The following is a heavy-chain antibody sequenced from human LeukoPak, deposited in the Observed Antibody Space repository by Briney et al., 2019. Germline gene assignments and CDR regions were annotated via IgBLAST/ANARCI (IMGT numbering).Heavy chain of an antibody. CDR2: INGDGSRL. CDR1: VFTFSSYW. V-gene: IGHV3-74*01. Sequence: GGALRLSCADSVFTFSSYWMYCVRHAPGKGLLWVSRINGDGSRLSYADSVKSRFTISRDNDENALYLQMNRLRAEDTAVYYCGRTMRGWYPNSWGQGTLVTVSS. D-gene: IGHD6-19*01. J-gene: IGHJ4*02. CDR3: GRTMRGWYPNS.